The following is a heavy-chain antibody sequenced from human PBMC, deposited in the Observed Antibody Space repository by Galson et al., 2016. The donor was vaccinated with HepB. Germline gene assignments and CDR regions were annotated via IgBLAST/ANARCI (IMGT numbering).Heavy chain of an antibody. J-gene: IGHJ4*02. V-gene: IGHV3-30*12. CDR2: SSSDGQNQ. CDR1: GFSFSFYG. CDR3: ARDKGIALDY. Sequence: SLRLSCAASGFSFSFYGMQWVRQAPGRGLEWVALSSSDGQNQDYGDSVKGRFTISRDNSKNTLYLQMNSLRVEDTAVYFCARDKGIALDYWGQGTQVTVSS.